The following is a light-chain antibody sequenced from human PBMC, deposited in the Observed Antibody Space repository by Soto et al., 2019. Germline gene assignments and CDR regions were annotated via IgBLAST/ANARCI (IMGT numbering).Light chain of an antibody. CDR1: NIGSKS. CDR2: DDS. V-gene: IGLV3-21*02. Sequence: SYELTQPPSVSVAPGQTARITCGGNNIGSKSVHWYQQKPGQAPVLVVYDDSDRPSGIPARFSGSNSGNTATLTISRVEAGDEADYYCQVWDSSSDHRGVFGAGTKLTVL. CDR3: QVWDSSSDHRGV. J-gene: IGLJ1*01.